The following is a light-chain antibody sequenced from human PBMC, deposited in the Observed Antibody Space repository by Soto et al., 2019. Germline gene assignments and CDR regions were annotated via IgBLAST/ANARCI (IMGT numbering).Light chain of an antibody. J-gene: IGKJ1*01. Sequence: DIQMTRSPSVMSASVGDTVTITCRASQDIRDRLAWLQQKPGEAPKRLVYTASSLQSGVPSRFSGSGFGTEFTLTVRTLQTRDFATYYCLQHISYPWTIGQGTTVEIK. CDR2: TAS. CDR3: LQHISYPWT. CDR1: QDIRDR. V-gene: IGKV1-17*03.